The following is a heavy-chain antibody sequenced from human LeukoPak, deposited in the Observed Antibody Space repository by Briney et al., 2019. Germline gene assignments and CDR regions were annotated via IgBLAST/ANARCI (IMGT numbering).Heavy chain of an antibody. CDR2: ISAYNGNT. V-gene: IGHV1-18*01. D-gene: IGHD3-22*01. Sequence: ASVKVSCKASGYTFTSYGISWVRQAPGQGLEWMGWISAYNGNTNYAQKFQGRVTITADKSTSTAYMELSSLRSEDTAVYYCARFRSETIYDSSKDNWFDPWGQGTLVTVSS. CDR3: ARFRSETIYDSSKDNWFDP. J-gene: IGHJ5*02. CDR1: GYTFTSYG.